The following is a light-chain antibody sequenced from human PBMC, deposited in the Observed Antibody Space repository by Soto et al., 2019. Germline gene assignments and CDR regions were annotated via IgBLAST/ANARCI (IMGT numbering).Light chain of an antibody. CDR1: SSDVGAYNF. CDR2: EVR. Sequence: QSALTQPASVSGSPGQSITISCTGTSSDVGAYNFVSWYQQFPGKAPKVIIFEVRKRPSGVSDRFSGSKSGDTASLTISGLQAEDEADYYCSSYRSSTTVVFGTGTKLTVL. CDR3: SSYRSSTTVV. V-gene: IGLV2-14*01. J-gene: IGLJ1*01.